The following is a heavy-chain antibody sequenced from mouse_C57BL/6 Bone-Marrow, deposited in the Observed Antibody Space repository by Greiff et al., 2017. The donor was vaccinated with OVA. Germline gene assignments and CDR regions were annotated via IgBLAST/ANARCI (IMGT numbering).Heavy chain of an antibody. D-gene: IGHD1-1*01. Sequence: EVQLQQSGAELVKPGASVKLSCTASGFTIKDYYMHWVQQRTEQGLEWIGRIGPEDGETKYAPKFQGKATITADPSSNTAFLQISSLTSEDTAVYYCASIIITVVFDYWGQGTTLTVSS. J-gene: IGHJ2*01. CDR2: IGPEDGET. V-gene: IGHV14-2*01. CDR3: ASIIITVVFDY. CDR1: GFTIKDYY.